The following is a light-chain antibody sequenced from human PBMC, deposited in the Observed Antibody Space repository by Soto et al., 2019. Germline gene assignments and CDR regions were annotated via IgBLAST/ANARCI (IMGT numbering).Light chain of an antibody. CDR3: QQRSNWPLT. CDR1: QSVTSF. Sequence: EIVLTQSPVTLSLSPGERATLSCRASQSVTSFLAWYQQKPGQAPRLLIYDVSHRATGIPARFSGSGSGTDFTLTISSLGPEDFAVYYCQQRSNWPLTFGGGTKVEIK. J-gene: IGKJ4*01. V-gene: IGKV3-11*01. CDR2: DVS.